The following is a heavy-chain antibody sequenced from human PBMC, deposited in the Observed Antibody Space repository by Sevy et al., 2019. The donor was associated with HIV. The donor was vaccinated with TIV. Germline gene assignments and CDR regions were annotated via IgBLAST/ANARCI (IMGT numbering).Heavy chain of an antibody. V-gene: IGHV3-23*01. CDR2: LSASGGTT. CDR1: GFTFSSYV. Sequence: GGSLRLSCAASGFTFSSYVMSWVRQAPGKGLEWVSGLSASGGTTYYADSVKGRFTISRDNSKNTLYLQMNSLRAEDTAVNYCAKGSDGGHGGGVFDYWGQGTLVTVSS. D-gene: IGHD3-16*01. CDR3: AKGSDGGHGGGVFDY. J-gene: IGHJ4*02.